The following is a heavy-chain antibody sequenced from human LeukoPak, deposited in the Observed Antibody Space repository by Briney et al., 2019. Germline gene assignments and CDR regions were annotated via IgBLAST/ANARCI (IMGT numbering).Heavy chain of an antibody. D-gene: IGHD3-16*01. CDR2: IYYSGST. V-gene: IGHV4-39*07. Sequence: PSETLSLTCTVSGGSISSSSYYWGWIRQLPGTGLEWIGSIYYSGSTYYNPSLKSRVTISVDTSKNQFSLKLSSVTAADTAVYYCARFRGAWRYYFDYWGQGTLVTVSS. CDR3: ARFRGAWRYYFDY. CDR1: GGSISSSSYY. J-gene: IGHJ4*02.